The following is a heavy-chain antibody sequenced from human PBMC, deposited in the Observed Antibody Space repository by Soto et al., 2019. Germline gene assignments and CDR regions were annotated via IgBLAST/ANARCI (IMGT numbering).Heavy chain of an antibody. V-gene: IGHV1-18*04. Sequence: ASVRVSCKASGYTFTNHGISWVRQAPGQGLEWVGWVSGYNDKTKSAQKFQGRVTMTTDTSTSTAYMELRSLRSDDTAVYYCARDFYPVAYFFDYWGQGTLVTVSS. CDR2: VSGYNDKT. CDR1: GYTFTNHG. D-gene: IGHD2-21*01. CDR3: ARDFYPVAYFFDY. J-gene: IGHJ4*02.